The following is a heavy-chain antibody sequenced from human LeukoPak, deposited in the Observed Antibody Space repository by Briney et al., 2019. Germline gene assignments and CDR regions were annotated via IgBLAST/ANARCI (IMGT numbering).Heavy chain of an antibody. Sequence: ASVNVSCKASGYTFTSYDINWLRQTTGQGLEWMGWMNPNSGDTGYTQKFQGRVTMTRNTSISTAYMELNSLTSEDTAMYYCAGGGGGEQWLVLNYWGQGTLVTVSS. CDR3: AGGGGGEQWLVLNY. V-gene: IGHV1-8*01. D-gene: IGHD6-19*01. CDR1: GYTFTSYD. J-gene: IGHJ4*02. CDR2: MNPNSGDT.